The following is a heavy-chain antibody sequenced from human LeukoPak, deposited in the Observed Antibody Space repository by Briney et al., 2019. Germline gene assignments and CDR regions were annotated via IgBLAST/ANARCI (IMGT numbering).Heavy chain of an antibody. V-gene: IGHV1-18*01. CDR2: ISAYNGNT. J-gene: IGHJ4*02. CDR1: GYTFTSYG. CDR3: ARDMVPYYYDSSGYYEN. D-gene: IGHD3-22*01. Sequence: GASVKVSCKASGYTFTSYGISWVRQAPGQGLEWMGWISAYNGNTNYAQKLQGRVTMTTDTSTSTAYMELRSLRSDDTAVYYCARDMVPYYYDSSGYYENWGQGTLVTVSS.